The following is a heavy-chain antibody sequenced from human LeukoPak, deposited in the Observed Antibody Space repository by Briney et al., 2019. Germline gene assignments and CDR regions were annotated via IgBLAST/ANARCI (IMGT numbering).Heavy chain of an antibody. CDR1: GFTFSSYS. CDR3: AREKYVYYYMDV. V-gene: IGHV3-48*01. Sequence: GGSLRLSCAASGFTFSSYSMNWVRQAPGKGLEWVSYISSSSSTIYYADSVKGRFTISRDNSKNTLYLQMNRLRAEDTAVYYCAREKYVYYYMDVWGKGTMVTVSS. CDR2: ISSSSSTI. D-gene: IGHD3-16*01. J-gene: IGHJ6*03.